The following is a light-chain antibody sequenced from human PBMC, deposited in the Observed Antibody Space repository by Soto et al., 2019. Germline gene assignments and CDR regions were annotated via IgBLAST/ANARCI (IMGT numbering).Light chain of an antibody. CDR2: GAS. V-gene: IGKV1-33*01. CDR1: QGTSNY. Sequence: IQMSQSPSSLSASLGDRVNITCRASQGTSNYLAWYQQKPGKVPNLLIYGASTLETGVPSRFSGSGSGTHFTFTISSLLPEDVATYYCQQYDNLPFTFGPGTKVDI. J-gene: IGKJ3*01. CDR3: QQYDNLPFT.